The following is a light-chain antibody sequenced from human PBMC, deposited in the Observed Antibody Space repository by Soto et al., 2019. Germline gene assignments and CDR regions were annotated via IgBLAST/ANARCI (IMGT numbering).Light chain of an antibody. J-gene: IGLJ1*01. CDR2: GTD. V-gene: IGLV1-44*01. Sequence: QSALTQPPSASGTPGQRVTISCSGSSSNIGINTVNWYQHLPGTAPQLLIYGTDQRPSGVPDRFSASKSGTSASLAITGLQSEDEADYYCAAWDDSLNGYVFGSGTRSPS. CDR1: SSNIGINT. CDR3: AAWDDSLNGYV.